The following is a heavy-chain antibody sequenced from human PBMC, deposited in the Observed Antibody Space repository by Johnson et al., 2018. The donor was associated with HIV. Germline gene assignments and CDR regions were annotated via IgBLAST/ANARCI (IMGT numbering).Heavy chain of an antibody. J-gene: IGHJ3*02. CDR3: AKDKLERQTFDAFDI. CDR1: GFTFDDYA. V-gene: IGHV3-9*01. CDR2: ISWNSGSI. Sequence: VQLVESGGGLVQPGRSLRLSCAASGFTFDDYAMHWVRQAPGKGLEWVSGISWNSGSIGYADSVKGRFTISRDNAKNSLYLQMNSLRAEDTALYYCAKDKLERQTFDAFDIWGQGTKVTVSS. D-gene: IGHD1-1*01.